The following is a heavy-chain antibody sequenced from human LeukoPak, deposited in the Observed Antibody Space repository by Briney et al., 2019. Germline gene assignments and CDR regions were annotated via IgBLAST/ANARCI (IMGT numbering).Heavy chain of an antibody. CDR2: INHSGST. D-gene: IGHD4-17*01. Sequence: SETLSLTCAVYGGSFSGYYWSWIRQPPGKGLEWIGEINHSGSTNYNPSLKSRVTISVDTSKNQFSLKLSSVTAADTAVYYCARTDTVTTGAFDIWGQGTMVTVSS. J-gene: IGHJ3*02. CDR1: GGSFSGYY. CDR3: ARTDTVTTGAFDI. V-gene: IGHV4-34*01.